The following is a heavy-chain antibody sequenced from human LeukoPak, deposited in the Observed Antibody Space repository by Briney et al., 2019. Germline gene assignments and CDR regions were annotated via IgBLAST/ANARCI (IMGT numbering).Heavy chain of an antibody. CDR3: ARDQTLAVAGTGFDY. CDR2: LSWNSGTI. V-gene: IGHV3-9*01. CDR1: GFTFDDYA. Sequence: GGSLRLSCAASGFTFDDYAMHWIRQAPGKGLEWVSGLSWNSGTIAYADSVKGRFTISRDNAKNSLYLQMNSLRPEDTALYYCARDQTLAVAGTGFDYWGQGTLVTVSS. D-gene: IGHD6-19*01. J-gene: IGHJ4*02.